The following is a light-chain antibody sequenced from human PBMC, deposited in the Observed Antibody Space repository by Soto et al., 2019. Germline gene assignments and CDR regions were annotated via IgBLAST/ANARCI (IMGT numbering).Light chain of an antibody. CDR1: QSIGTN. CDR3: QQYSDWPPYT. CDR2: GAC. J-gene: IGKJ2*01. V-gene: IGKV3-15*01. Sequence: EIVMTQSPVTLSVSPGERATLSCRASQSIGTNLAWYQERSGQAPRLLMYGACTRATGVPARFTGSGSGTEFTLTITSLQSEDSAVYFCQQYSDWPPYTFGHGTQLEIK.